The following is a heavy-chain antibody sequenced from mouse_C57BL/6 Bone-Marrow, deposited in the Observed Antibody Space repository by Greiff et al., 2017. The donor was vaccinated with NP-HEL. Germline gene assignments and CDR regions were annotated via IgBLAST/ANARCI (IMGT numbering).Heavy chain of an antibody. CDR2: IRLKSDNYAT. CDR1: GFTFSNYW. Sequence: EVKLVESGGGLVQPGGSMKLSCVASGFTFSNYWMNWVRQSPEKGLEWVAQIRLKSDNYATHYAESVKGRFTISRDDSKSSVYLQMNNLRAEDTGIYYCTLLWDGFAYWGQGTLVTVSA. D-gene: IGHD4-1*01. V-gene: IGHV6-3*01. CDR3: TLLWDGFAY. J-gene: IGHJ3*01.